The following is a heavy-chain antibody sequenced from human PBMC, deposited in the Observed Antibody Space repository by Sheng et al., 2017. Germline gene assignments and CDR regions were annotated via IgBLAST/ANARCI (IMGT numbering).Heavy chain of an antibody. Sequence: QVQLQESGPGLVKTSQTLSLTCSVSGGSISSGSYSWSWIRQPAGKGLEWIGRLYTSGSTDYNPSLKSRVTISVDTSKNQFSLKLSSVTAADTAVYYCAREVTSYGYYGSRSPLYFDYWGQGTLVTVSS. D-gene: IGHD3-10*01. CDR3: AREVTSYGYYGSRSPLYFDY. V-gene: IGHV4-61*02. CDR1: GGSISSGSYS. CDR2: LYTSGST. J-gene: IGHJ4*02.